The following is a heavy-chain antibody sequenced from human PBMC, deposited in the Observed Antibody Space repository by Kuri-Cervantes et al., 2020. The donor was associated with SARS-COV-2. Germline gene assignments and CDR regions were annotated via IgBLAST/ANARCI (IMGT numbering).Heavy chain of an antibody. CDR2: INWNGGST. J-gene: IGHJ5*02. CDR3: ARDILVLGHNWFDP. CDR1: GFTFDDYG. D-gene: IGHD2-2*01. V-gene: IGHV3-20*04. Sequence: GESLKISCAASGFTFDDYGMSWVRQAPGKGLEWVSGINWNGGSTGYADSVKGRFTISRDNAKNSLYLQMNSLRAEDTAVYYCARDILVLGHNWFDPWGQGTLVTVSS.